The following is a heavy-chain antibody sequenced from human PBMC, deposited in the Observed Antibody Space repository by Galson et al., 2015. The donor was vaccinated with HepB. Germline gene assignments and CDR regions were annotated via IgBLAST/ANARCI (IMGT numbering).Heavy chain of an antibody. CDR2: ISYDGSNK. Sequence: SLRLSCAASGFTFSSYAMHWVRQAPGKGLEWVAVISYDGSNKYYADSVKGRFTISRDNSKNTLYLQMNSLRAEDTAVYYCASLHDCSSTSCYKYDYYYMDVWGKGTTVTVSS. J-gene: IGHJ6*03. V-gene: IGHV3-30-3*01. D-gene: IGHD2-2*01. CDR3: ASLHDCSSTSCYKYDYYYMDV. CDR1: GFTFSSYA.